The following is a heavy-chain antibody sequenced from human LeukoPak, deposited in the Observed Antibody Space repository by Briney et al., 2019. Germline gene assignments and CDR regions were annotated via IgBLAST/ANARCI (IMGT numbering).Heavy chain of an antibody. CDR1: GFTFSSYA. CDR2: ISYDGSNK. Sequence: GRSLRLSCAASGFTFSSYAMHWVRQAPGKGLEWVAVISYDGSNKYYADSVKGRFTISRDNSKNTLYLQMSSLRAEDTAVYYCARSTASRREFDYWGQGTLVTVSS. V-gene: IGHV3-30-3*01. J-gene: IGHJ4*02. D-gene: IGHD2-2*01. CDR3: ARSTASRREFDY.